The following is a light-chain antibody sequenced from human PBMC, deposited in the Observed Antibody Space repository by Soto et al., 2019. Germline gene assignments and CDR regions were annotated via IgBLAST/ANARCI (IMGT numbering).Light chain of an antibody. V-gene: IGKV3-15*01. CDR3: QQYNNCPRT. CDR2: GAS. CDR1: QSVSSN. Sequence: EIVMTQSPATLSVSPGERATVSCRASQSVSSNLAWYQQKPGQAPRLLIYGASTRATGIPARFSGSGSGTEFRLTIGSLQSEDVAVYYCQQYNNCPRTFGQGTKLEIK. J-gene: IGKJ2*01.